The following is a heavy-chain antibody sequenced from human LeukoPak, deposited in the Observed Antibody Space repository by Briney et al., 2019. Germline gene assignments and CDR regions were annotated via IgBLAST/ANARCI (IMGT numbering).Heavy chain of an antibody. Sequence: GGSLRLSCAASGFTFSSYAMSWVRQAPGKGLEWVSAISGSGGSTYYADSVKGRFTISRDNPKNTLYLQMNSLRAEDTAVYYCAKDMAVAGTGDYWGQGTLVTVSS. CDR3: AKDMAVAGTGDY. D-gene: IGHD6-19*01. CDR1: GFTFSSYA. CDR2: ISGSGGST. V-gene: IGHV3-23*01. J-gene: IGHJ4*02.